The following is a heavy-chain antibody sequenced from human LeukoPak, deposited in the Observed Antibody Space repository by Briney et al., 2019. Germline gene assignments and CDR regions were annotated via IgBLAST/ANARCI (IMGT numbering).Heavy chain of an antibody. CDR3: ARVSTHYDYVWGSYRFHDY. V-gene: IGHV1-18*01. CDR2: ISDYNGNT. CDR1: GYTSTSYG. D-gene: IGHD3-16*02. Sequence: ASVKVSCKASGYTSTSYGISWVRQAPGHGLEWMGWISDYNGNTNSAQKLQGRVTMTTDTSTSTAYMELRSLRSDDTAVYYCARVSTHYDYVWGSYRFHDYWGQGTLVTVSS. J-gene: IGHJ4*02.